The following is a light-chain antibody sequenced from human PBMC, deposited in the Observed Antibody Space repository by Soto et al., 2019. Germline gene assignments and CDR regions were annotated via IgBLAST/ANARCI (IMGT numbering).Light chain of an antibody. V-gene: IGKV1-6*01. CDR2: AAS. J-gene: IGKJ1*01. CDR3: LQDYNYPWT. Sequence: ALQMTQSPSSLSASVGDRVTITCRASQGIRNDLGWYQQKPGKAPKLLIYAASRLQSGVPSRFSGSGSCTDFPLTISSLQTEDFATYYCLQDYNYPWTFGQGTKVEIK. CDR1: QGIRND.